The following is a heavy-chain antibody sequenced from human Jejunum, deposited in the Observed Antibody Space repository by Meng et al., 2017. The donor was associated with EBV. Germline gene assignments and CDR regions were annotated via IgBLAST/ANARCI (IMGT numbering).Heavy chain of an antibody. CDR3: ARKVDCSGTCYGD. CDR1: CGSISSRSYY. J-gene: IGHJ4*02. V-gene: IGHV4-39*01. Sequence: RGAGPGPVHPSGSPSPTCISPCGSISSRSYYWGWIRQPPGKGLEYIGSMSYRGSTYYNPSLKSRVTITLDTSKNQFSLKLSSVTAADTAVYYCARKVDCSGTCYGDWGQGTLVTVSS. D-gene: IGHD2-15*01. CDR2: MSYRGST.